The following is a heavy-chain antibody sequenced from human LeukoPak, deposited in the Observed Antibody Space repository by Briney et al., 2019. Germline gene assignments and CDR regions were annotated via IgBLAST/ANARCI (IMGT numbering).Heavy chain of an antibody. CDR2: INPNSGGT. J-gene: IGHJ4*02. CDR1: GGTFSSYA. D-gene: IGHD2-2*01. CDR3: ARGVRYCSSTSCIMFDY. Sequence: ASVKVSCKASGGTFSSYAISWVRQAPGQGLEWMGWINPNSGGTNYAQKFQGRVTMTRDTSINTAYMELSSLRSDDTAVYYCARGVRYCSSTSCIMFDYWGLGTLVTVSS. V-gene: IGHV1-2*02.